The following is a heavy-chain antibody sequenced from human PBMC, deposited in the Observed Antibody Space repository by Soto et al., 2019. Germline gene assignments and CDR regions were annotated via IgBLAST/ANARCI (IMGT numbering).Heavy chain of an antibody. CDR2: IYSGGST. CDR1: GFTFSSSY. D-gene: IGHD6-13*01. V-gene: IGHV3-53*01. Sequence: GGSLRLSCAASGFTFSSSYMSWVRQAPGRGLEWVSVIYSGGSTYYADSVKGRFTISRDNSKNTLYLQMNSLRAEDTAVYYCARDLGRVIAPADTDYWGQGTLVTVSS. CDR3: ARDLGRVIAPADTDY. J-gene: IGHJ4*02.